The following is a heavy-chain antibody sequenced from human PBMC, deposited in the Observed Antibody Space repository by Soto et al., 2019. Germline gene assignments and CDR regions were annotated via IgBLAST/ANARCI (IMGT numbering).Heavy chain of an antibody. Sequence: EVQLLESGGGLVQPGGSLRLSCAASGFTFSSYAMSWVRQAPGKGLEWVSAISGSGGSTYYADSVKGRFTISRDNSKNTRYLQMNSLRAEDTPVYYCAKARGYSYGYLYWGQGTLVTVSS. CDR1: GFTFSSYA. V-gene: IGHV3-23*01. CDR2: ISGSGGST. CDR3: AKARGYSYGYLY. D-gene: IGHD5-18*01. J-gene: IGHJ4*02.